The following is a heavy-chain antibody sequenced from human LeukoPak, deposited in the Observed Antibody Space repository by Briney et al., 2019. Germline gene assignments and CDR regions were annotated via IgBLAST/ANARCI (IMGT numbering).Heavy chain of an antibody. J-gene: IGHJ4*02. CDR3: AKASAMIVVVSKYFDY. Sequence: GGSLRLSCAASEFSVGSNYMTWVRQAPGKGLEWASLIYSGGSTYYADSVKGRFTISRDNSKNTLYLQMNSLRAEDTAVYYCAKASAMIVVVSKYFDYWGQGTLVTVSS. CDR2: IYSGGST. V-gene: IGHV3-66*01. D-gene: IGHD3-22*01. CDR1: EFSVGSNY.